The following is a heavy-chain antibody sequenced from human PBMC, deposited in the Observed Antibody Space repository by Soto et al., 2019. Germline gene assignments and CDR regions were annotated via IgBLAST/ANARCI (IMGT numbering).Heavy chain of an antibody. J-gene: IGHJ4*02. Sequence: ASVKVSCKASGYTFTGYYMHWVRQAPGQGLEWMGWINPNSGGTNYAQKFQGWVTMTRDTSISTAYMELSRLRSDDTAVYYCAREAPELVVVAATREGGFDYWGQGTLVTVSS. V-gene: IGHV1-2*04. CDR3: AREAPELVVVAATREGGFDY. CDR2: INPNSGGT. D-gene: IGHD2-15*01. CDR1: GYTFTGYY.